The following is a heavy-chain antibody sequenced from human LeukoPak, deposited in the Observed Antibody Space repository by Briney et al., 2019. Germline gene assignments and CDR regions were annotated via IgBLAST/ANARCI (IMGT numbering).Heavy chain of an antibody. V-gene: IGHV3-23*01. CDR3: VKGRMSEDGLDF. J-gene: IGHJ4*02. D-gene: IGHD5-24*01. CDR1: GFTFGRSA. Sequence: GGSLRLSCEASGFTFGRSAMTWVRQTPGKGLEWFSSISSSGNTYYADPVKGRFTISRDNSKNLVNLQMNSLRAEDTAIYYCVKGRMSEDGLDFWGQGSLVTVSS. CDR2: ISSSGNT.